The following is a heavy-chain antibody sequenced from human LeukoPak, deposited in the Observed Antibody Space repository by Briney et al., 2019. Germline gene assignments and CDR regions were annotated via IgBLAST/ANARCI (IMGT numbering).Heavy chain of an antibody. CDR2: ISWNSGSI. CDR1: GFTFDDYA. Sequence: GGSLRLSCAASGFTFDDYAMHWVRQAPGKGLEWVSGISWNSGSIGYADSVKGRFTISRDNAKNSLYLQMNSLRAEDTALYYCAKDLSSSSRYGMDVWGQGTTVTVSS. D-gene: IGHD6-13*01. V-gene: IGHV3-9*01. J-gene: IGHJ6*02. CDR3: AKDLSSSSRYGMDV.